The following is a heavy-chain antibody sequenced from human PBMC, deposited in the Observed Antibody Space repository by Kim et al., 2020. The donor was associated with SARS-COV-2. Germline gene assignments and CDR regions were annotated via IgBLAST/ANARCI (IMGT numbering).Heavy chain of an antibody. CDR3: AKSVTMVYHGMDV. D-gene: IGHD3-10*01. CDR1: GFTFTSYA. V-gene: IGHV3-23*01. CDR2: ISGSGGKT. J-gene: IGHJ6*02. Sequence: GGSLRLSCAASGFTFTSYAMGWVRQAPGKGLEWVSGISGSGGKTYYADSVKGRFTISRDNSKNTLNLQMNSLSAEDAAVYYCAKSVTMVYHGMDVRGQGTTVTVSS.